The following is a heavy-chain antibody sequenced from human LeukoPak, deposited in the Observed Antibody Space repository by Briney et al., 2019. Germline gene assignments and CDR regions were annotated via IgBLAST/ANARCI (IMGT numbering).Heavy chain of an antibody. Sequence: PGGSLRLSCAASGFTFSSYAMSWVRQAPGKGLEWVGRIKSKTDGGTTDYAAPVKGRFTISRDDSKNTLYLQMNSLKTEDTAVYYCKVDYDSSGYYPHDWGQGTLVTVSS. J-gene: IGHJ4*02. D-gene: IGHD3-22*01. CDR2: IKSKTDGGTT. V-gene: IGHV3-15*01. CDR3: KVDYDSSGYYPHD. CDR1: GFTFSSYA.